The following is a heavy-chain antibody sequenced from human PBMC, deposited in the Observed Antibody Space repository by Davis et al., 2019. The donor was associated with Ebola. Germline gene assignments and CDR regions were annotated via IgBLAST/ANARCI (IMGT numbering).Heavy chain of an antibody. D-gene: IGHD5-18*01. J-gene: IGHJ6*02. CDR2: NYYNGNT. V-gene: IGHV4-39*01. CDR1: GGSITSSKYY. Sequence: SETLSLTCTVSGGSITSSKYYWGWIRQPPGKGLEWIGNNYYNGNTDNNPSLKSRVTISVDTSKNQYSLKLSSVTAADTAVYFCARGYTYGSMVYGMDVWGQGTTVTVSS. CDR3: ARGYTYGSMVYGMDV.